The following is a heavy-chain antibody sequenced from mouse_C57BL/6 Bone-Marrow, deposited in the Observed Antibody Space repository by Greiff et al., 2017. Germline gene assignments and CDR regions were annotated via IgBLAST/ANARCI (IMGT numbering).Heavy chain of an antibody. CDR2: ISDGGSYT. CDR3: ARDWAYYGSSGFV. CDR1: GFTFSSYA. D-gene: IGHD1-1*01. Sequence: EVQLVESGGGLVKPGGSLKLSCAASGFTFSSYAMSWVRQTPDKRLEWVATISDGGSYTYYPDNVKGRFTISRDNAKNNLYLQMSHLKSEDTAMYYCARDWAYYGSSGFVWGTGTTVTVSS. J-gene: IGHJ1*03. V-gene: IGHV5-4*01.